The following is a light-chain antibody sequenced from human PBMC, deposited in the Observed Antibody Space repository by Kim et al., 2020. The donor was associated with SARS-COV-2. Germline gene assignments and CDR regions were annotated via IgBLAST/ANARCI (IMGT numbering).Light chain of an antibody. CDR2: EDN. CDR1: SGSVATNY. J-gene: IGLJ3*02. Sequence: GKTLAISCTRISGSVATNYVQWYQQRPGRAPTTVIYEDNQRPSGVPDRFSGSIDSSSNSASLTISGLKTEDEADYYCQSYDSSNQVFGGGTQLTVL. CDR3: QSYDSSNQV. V-gene: IGLV6-57*03.